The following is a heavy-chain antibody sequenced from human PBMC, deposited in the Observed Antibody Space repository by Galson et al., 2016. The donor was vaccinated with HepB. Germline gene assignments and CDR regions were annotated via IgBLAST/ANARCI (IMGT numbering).Heavy chain of an antibody. J-gene: IGHJ4*02. CDR3: ARHAYSSPRYYFDF. Sequence: SETLSLTCTVAGGSISSNNHYWGWIRQPPGKGLEWIGSIYYNENTYYNPSLESRVTMSVDTSKNQFSLNLSSVTAADTAVYSCARHAYSSPRYYFDFWGQGTLLTVSS. V-gene: IGHV4-39*01. D-gene: IGHD3-22*01. CDR2: IYYNENT. CDR1: GGSISSNNHY.